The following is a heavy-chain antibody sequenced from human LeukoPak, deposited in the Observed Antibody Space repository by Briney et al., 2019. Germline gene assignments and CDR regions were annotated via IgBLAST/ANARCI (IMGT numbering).Heavy chain of an antibody. V-gene: IGHV1-69*10. D-gene: IGHD5-18*01. CDR2: IIPIFGIA. CDR1: GGTFSSYA. CDR3: ASPGRIEHGMDV. Sequence: ASVKVSCKASGGTFSSYAIIWVRQAPGQGGDGMGGIIPIFGIANYAQKFQGRVTITADKSTSTAYMELSSLRSEDTAVYYCASPGRIEHGMDVWGQGTTVTVSS. J-gene: IGHJ6*02.